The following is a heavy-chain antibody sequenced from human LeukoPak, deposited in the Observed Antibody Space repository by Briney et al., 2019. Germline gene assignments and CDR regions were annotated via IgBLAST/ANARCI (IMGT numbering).Heavy chain of an antibody. J-gene: IGHJ4*02. V-gene: IGHV3-30*03. D-gene: IGHD5-12*01. CDR3: ARLNPSGYDFFDY. CDR2: ISYDGRNK. CDR1: GFTFNNYG. Sequence: GGSLRLSCVASGFTFNNYGMHWVRQAPGKGLEWVAVISYDGRNKYYGDSVKGRFTIPRDNAKNSLYLQMNSLRAEDTAVYYCARLNPSGYDFFDYWGQGTLVTVSS.